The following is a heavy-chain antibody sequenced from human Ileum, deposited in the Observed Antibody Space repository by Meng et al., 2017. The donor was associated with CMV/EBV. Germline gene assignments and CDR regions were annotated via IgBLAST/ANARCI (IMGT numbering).Heavy chain of an antibody. J-gene: IGHJ4*02. V-gene: IGHV3-48*03. Sequence: GESLKISCVGSGFTFRNYKMNWVRQAPGKGPEFVSHIGKDSFVYGDSVRGRFTTTRDDAKNLLFLEMNSLTVEDTAVYYCAREGAYDLVHWFDYWGQGTLVTVSS. CDR3: AREGAYDLVHWFDY. CDR1: GFTFRNYK. CDR2: IGKDSFV. D-gene: IGHD6-13*01.